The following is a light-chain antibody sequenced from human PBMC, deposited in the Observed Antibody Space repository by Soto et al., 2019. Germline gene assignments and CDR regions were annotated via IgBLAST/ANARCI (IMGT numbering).Light chain of an antibody. CDR3: QQSYSTPAGIT. V-gene: IGKV1-39*01. CDR2: AAS. CDR1: QSISSY. Sequence: DIQMTQSPSSLSASVGDRVTITCRASQSISSYLNWYQQKPGKAPKLLIYAASSLQSGVPSRFSGSGSGTDFTLTISSLQPEDFATYYCQQSYSTPAGITFGQGTRLEIK. J-gene: IGKJ5*01.